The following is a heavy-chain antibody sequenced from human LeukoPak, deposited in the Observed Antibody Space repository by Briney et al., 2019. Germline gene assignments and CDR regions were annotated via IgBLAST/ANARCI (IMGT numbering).Heavy chain of an antibody. D-gene: IGHD6-13*01. CDR2: IYNSGST. CDR1: GGSISSYY. CDR3: ARQAYSSNLGWFDP. V-gene: IGHV4-39*01. Sequence: SETLSFTCTVSGGSISSYYWGWIRQPPGKGLEWIGNIYNSGSTYYNPSLKSRVTISVDTSKNQFSLKLSSVTAADTAVYYCARQAYSSNLGWFDPWGQGTLVTVSS. J-gene: IGHJ5*02.